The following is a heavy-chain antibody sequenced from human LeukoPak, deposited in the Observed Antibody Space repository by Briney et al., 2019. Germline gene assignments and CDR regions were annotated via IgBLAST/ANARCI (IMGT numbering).Heavy chain of an antibody. Sequence: SETLSLTCTVSGGSISSSSYSWGWIRQPPGKGLEWIGSIYYSGSTYYNPSLKSRVTISVDTSKNQFSLKLSSVTAADTAVYYCARDLTLDPYSSSSIWFDPWGQGTLVTVSS. CDR2: IYYSGST. CDR3: ARDLTLDPYSSSSIWFDP. V-gene: IGHV4-39*07. J-gene: IGHJ5*02. D-gene: IGHD6-6*01. CDR1: GGSISSSSYS.